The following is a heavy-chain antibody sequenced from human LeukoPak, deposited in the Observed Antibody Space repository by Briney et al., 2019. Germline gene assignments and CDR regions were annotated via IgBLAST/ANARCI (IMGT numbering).Heavy chain of an antibody. CDR3: ARAAGWFDP. CDR2: ISYDGDNE. V-gene: IGHV3-30-3*01. CDR1: GFTFSNFA. J-gene: IGHJ5*02. Sequence: GGSLRLSCAASGFTFSNFAMHWVRQAPGKGLEWVAVISYDGDNEYYADSVKGQFTISRDNSKDRLYLQMNSLRPEDTAMYYCARAAGWFDPWGQGTLVTVSS.